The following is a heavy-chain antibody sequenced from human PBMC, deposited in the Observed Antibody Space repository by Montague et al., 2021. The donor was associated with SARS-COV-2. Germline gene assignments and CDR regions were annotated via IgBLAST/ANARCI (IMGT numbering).Heavy chain of an antibody. CDR2: IYYGGST. V-gene: IGHV4-59*02. D-gene: IGHD5-12*01. Sequence: SETLSLTCTASGGSVSPYYWNWIRQSPGKGLEWIGLIYYGGSTIYNPSLKSRVTISVDTSKNQFSLSLASVTSADTAVYYCARGARSDYEAFDIWGQGTMVTVSS. J-gene: IGHJ3*02. CDR1: GGSVSPYY. CDR3: ARGARSDYEAFDI.